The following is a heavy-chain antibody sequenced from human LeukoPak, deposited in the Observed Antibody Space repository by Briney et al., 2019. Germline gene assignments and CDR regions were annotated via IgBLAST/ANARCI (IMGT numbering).Heavy chain of an antibody. D-gene: IGHD3-22*01. V-gene: IGHV4-34*01. Sequence: SETLSLTCAVYGGSFSGYYWSWICQPPGKGLEWIGEINHSGSTNYNPSLKSRVTISVDTSKNQFSLKLSSVTAADTAVYYCARRITMIVVVFNWFDPWGQGTLVTVSS. CDR3: ARRITMIVVVFNWFDP. CDR2: INHSGST. CDR1: GGSFSGYY. J-gene: IGHJ5*02.